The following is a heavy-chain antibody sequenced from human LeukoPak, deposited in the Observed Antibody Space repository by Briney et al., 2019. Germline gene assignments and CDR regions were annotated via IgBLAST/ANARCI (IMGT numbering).Heavy chain of an antibody. CDR3: ARADIVVVVAATGPFGY. CDR2: IIPIFGTA. CDR1: GGTFSSYA. V-gene: IGHV1-69*13. Sequence: SVKVSCKASGGTFSSYAISWVRQAPGQGLEWMGGIIPIFGTANYAQKFQGRVTITADESTSTAYMELSSLRSEDTAVYYCARADIVVVVAATGPFGYWGQGTLVTVSS. D-gene: IGHD2-15*01. J-gene: IGHJ4*02.